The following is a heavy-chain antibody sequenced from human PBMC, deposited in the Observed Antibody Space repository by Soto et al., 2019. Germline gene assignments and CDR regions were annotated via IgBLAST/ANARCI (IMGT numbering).Heavy chain of an antibody. V-gene: IGHV1-18*01. D-gene: IGHD3-22*01. J-gene: IGHJ5*02. Sequence: ASVKVYCKASGGTFSNDIITWVRQAPGQGLEWMGWISAYNGNTNYAQKLQGRVTMTTDTSTSTAYMELRSLRSDDTAVYYCARVKGSGYHNWFDPWGQGTLVTVSS. CDR3: ARVKGSGYHNWFDP. CDR1: GGTFSNDI. CDR2: ISAYNGNT.